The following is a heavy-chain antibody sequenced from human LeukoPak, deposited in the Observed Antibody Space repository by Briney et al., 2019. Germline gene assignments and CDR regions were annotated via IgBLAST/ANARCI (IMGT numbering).Heavy chain of an antibody. Sequence: PGGSLRLSCAASGFSFHTYAMAWVRQTPGKGLEWVSSISAGGGGTYYAHSVKGRFTVSRDNANHTLYLQMNGLTAADTAFYYCAKARGGGTHIWSVPWGIWGPGNPVSVSS. J-gene: IGHJ1*01. CDR2: ISAGGGGT. CDR3: AKARGGGTHIWSVPWGI. D-gene: IGHD3-10*01. CDR1: GFSFHTYA. V-gene: IGHV3-23*01.